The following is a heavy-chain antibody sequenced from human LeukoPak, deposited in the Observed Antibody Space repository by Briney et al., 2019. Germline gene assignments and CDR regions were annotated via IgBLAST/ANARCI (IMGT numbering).Heavy chain of an antibody. CDR2: IYYSGST. CDR1: GGSISSGGYY. CDR3: ARRVLDYYDSSGSFDY. J-gene: IGHJ4*02. V-gene: IGHV4-31*03. D-gene: IGHD3-22*01. Sequence: SETLSLTCTVSGGSISSGGYYWSWIRQHPGKGLEWIGYIYYSGSTYYNPSLKSRVTISVDTSKNQFSLKLSSVTAADTAVYYCARRVLDYYDSSGSFDYWGQGTPVTVSS.